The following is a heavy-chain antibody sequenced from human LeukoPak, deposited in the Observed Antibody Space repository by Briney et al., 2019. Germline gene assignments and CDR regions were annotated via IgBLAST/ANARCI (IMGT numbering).Heavy chain of an antibody. Sequence: SETLSLTCAVSGGSLSSSNWWNWVRQPPGKGLEWIGEIYHSGSTNYNPSLKSRVTISVDKSKNQFSLKLTSMTAADTAVYFCARRLGDDYGDPLDYWGQGTLVTVSS. D-gene: IGHD4-17*01. CDR1: GGSLSSSNW. CDR2: IYHSGST. J-gene: IGHJ4*02. CDR3: ARRLGDDYGDPLDY. V-gene: IGHV4-4*02.